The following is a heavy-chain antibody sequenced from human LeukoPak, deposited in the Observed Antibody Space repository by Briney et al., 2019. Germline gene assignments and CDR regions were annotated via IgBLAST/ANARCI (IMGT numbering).Heavy chain of an antibody. CDR2: INPNSGGT. Sequence: GASVKVSCKASGYTFTGYYMHWVRQAPGQGLEWMGWINPNSGGTNYAQKFQGRVTMTRDTSISTAYMELSRLRSDDTAVYYCARGAPIVVVPAAIHDFDYWGQGTLVTVSS. CDR1: GYTFTGYY. J-gene: IGHJ4*02. CDR3: ARGAPIVVVPAAIHDFDY. D-gene: IGHD2-2*01. V-gene: IGHV1-2*02.